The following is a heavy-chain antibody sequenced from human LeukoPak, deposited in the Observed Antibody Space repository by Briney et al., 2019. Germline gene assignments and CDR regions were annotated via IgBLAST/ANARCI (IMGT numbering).Heavy chain of an antibody. CDR3: ASGGTPGLGN. CDR2: IYYSGST. Sequence: PSETLSLTCTVSGGSISRGGYYWSWIRQHPGKGLEWIGYIYYSGSTYYNPSLKSRVTISVDTSKNQFSLKLSSVTAADTAVYYCASGGTPGLGNWGQGTMVTVSS. CDR1: GGSISRGGYY. J-gene: IGHJ3*01. D-gene: IGHD1-26*01. V-gene: IGHV4-31*03.